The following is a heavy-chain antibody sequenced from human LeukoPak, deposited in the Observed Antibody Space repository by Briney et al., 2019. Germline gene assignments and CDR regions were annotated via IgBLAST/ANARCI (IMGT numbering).Heavy chain of an antibody. D-gene: IGHD2/OR15-2a*01. Sequence: EASVKVSCKASGGTFSSYAISWVRQAPGQGLEWMGGIIPIFGTANYAQKFQGRVTITADESTSTAYMELSSLRSEDTAVYYCAIVTSNWFDPWGQGTLVTVSS. CDR1: GGTFSSYA. V-gene: IGHV1-69*13. CDR2: IIPIFGTA. J-gene: IGHJ5*02. CDR3: AIVTSNWFDP.